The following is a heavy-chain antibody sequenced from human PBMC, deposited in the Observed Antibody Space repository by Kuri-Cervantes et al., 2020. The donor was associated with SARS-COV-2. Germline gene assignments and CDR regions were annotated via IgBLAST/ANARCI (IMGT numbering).Heavy chain of an antibody. J-gene: IGHJ6*02. D-gene: IGHD3-3*01. CDR2: IRYDGSNK. CDR1: GFTFSSYG. Sequence: GESLKISCAASGFTFSSYGMHWVRQAPGKGLEWVAFIRYDGSNKYYADSVKGRFTISRDNSKNTLYLQMNSLRAEDTAVYYCAREQGVADYDFLDVWGQGTTVTVSS. CDR3: AREQGVADYDFLDV. V-gene: IGHV3-30*02.